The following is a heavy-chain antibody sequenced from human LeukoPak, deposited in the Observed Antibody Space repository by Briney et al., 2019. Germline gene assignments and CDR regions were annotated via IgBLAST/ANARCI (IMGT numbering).Heavy chain of an antibody. J-gene: IGHJ4*02. Sequence: AGGSLRLSCAASGFTFSSYSMNWVRQAPGKGLEWVSSISSSSSYIYYADSVKGRFTISRDNAKNSLYLQMNSLRAEDTAVYYCARDRGTGTTGTTGETDYWGQGTLVTVSS. V-gene: IGHV3-21*01. CDR2: ISSSSSYI. CDR3: ARDRGTGTTGTTGETDY. D-gene: IGHD1-1*01. CDR1: GFTFSSYS.